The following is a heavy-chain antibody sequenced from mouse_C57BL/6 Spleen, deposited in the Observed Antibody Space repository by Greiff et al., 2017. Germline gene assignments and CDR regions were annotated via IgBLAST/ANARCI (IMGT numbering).Heavy chain of an antibody. V-gene: IGHV5-9-1*02. J-gene: IGHJ4*01. Sequence: EVQRVESGEGLVKPGGSLKLSCAASGFTFSSYAMSWVRQTPEKRLEWVAYISSGGDYIYYADTVKGRFTISRDNARNTLYLQMSSLKSEDTAMYYGTRVRYYGSSYDYYAMDYWGQGTSVTVSS. D-gene: IGHD1-1*01. CDR3: TRVRYYGSSYDYYAMDY. CDR2: ISSGGDYI. CDR1: GFTFSSYA.